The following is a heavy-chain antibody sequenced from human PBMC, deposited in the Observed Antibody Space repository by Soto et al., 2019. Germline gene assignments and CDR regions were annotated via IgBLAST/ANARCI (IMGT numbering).Heavy chain of an antibody. CDR2: INPNSGGT. V-gene: IGHV1-2*02. D-gene: IGHD3-10*01. CDR1: GYTFTGYY. Sequence: QVQLVQSGAEVKKPGASVKVSCKASGYTFTGYYMHWVRQAPGQGLEWMGWINPNSGGTNYAQKFQGRVTMTSNTSISTAYMELSRLRSDDTAVYYCARDIGITMVRGVTYYYYGMDVWGQGTTVTVSS. J-gene: IGHJ6*02. CDR3: ARDIGITMVRGVTYYYYGMDV.